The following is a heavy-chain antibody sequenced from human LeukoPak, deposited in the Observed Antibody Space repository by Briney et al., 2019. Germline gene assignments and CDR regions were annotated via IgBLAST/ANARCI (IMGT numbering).Heavy chain of an antibody. Sequence: SETLSLTCTVSGGSISSYYWSWIRQPPGKGLEWIGYIYYSGSTNYNPSLKSRVTISVDTSKNQFSLKLSSVTAADADVYYCARDSHCSGGSCYSDWFDPWGQGTLVTVSS. CDR1: GGSISSYY. V-gene: IGHV4-59*01. J-gene: IGHJ5*02. CDR3: ARDSHCSGGSCYSDWFDP. CDR2: IYYSGST. D-gene: IGHD2-15*01.